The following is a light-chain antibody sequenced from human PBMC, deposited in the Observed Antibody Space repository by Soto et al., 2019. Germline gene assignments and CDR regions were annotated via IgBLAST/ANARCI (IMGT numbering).Light chain of an antibody. CDR1: QDIAFY. CDR2: GAS. Sequence: DIQMTQSPSSLSVSVGDRVTMSCRTSQDIAFYLNWYQQKPGKAPQLLIYGASNLQHGAPSRFSGSGSGTDFTLTITSLQREDFATYFCQQNYYIPYTFGQGTKLEI. CDR3: QQNYYIPYT. J-gene: IGKJ2*01. V-gene: IGKV1-39*01.